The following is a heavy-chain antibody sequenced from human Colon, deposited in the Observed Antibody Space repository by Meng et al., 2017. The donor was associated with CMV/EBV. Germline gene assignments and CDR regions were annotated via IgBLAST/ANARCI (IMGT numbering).Heavy chain of an antibody. CDR1: GFGFSSYA. CDR3: AKDLSGAVMGFDY. V-gene: IGHV3-23*01. J-gene: IGHJ4*02. CDR2: ITSGGGSR. D-gene: IGHD3-16*01. Sequence: GESLKISCAASGFGFSSYAMSWVRQAPGKGLEWVATITSGGGSRYHADSVKGRFTISRDNSRNTLYLQMNSLRADDTATYYCAKDLSGAVMGFDYWGQGTLVTVSS.